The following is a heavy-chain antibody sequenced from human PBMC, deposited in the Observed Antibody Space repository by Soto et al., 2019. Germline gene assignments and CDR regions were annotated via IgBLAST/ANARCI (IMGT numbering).Heavy chain of an antibody. V-gene: IGHV4-34*01. D-gene: IGHD4-17*01. CDR3: ARYTDGDENWFDP. CDR1: GGSFSGYY. Sequence: QVQLQQWGAGLLKPSETLSLTCAVYGGSFSGYYWSWIRQPPGKGLEWIGEINHSGSTNYNPSLKSRVTISVDTSKNQCSLKLSSVTAADTAVYYCARYTDGDENWFDPWGQGTLVTVSS. CDR2: INHSGST. J-gene: IGHJ5*02.